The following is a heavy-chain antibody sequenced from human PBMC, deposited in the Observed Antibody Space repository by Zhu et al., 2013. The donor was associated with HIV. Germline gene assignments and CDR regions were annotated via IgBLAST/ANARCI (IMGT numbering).Heavy chain of an antibody. J-gene: IGHJ6*02. CDR3: ARTNCSGGSCYSFYHYYYYGMDV. CDR2: IIPIFGTA. V-gene: IGHV1-69*01. Sequence: QVQLVQSGAEVKKPGSSVKVSCKASGGTFSSYAISWVRQAPGQGLEWMGGIIPIFGTANYAQKFQGRVTITADESTSTAYMELSSLRSEDTAVYYCARTNCSGGSCYSFYHYYYYGMDVWGQGTTVTVSS. CDR1: GGTFSSYA. D-gene: IGHD2-15*01.